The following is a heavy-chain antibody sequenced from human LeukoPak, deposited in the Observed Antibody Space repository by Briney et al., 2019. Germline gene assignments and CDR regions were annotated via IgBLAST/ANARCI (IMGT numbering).Heavy chain of an antibody. V-gene: IGHV1-8*01. Sequence: GASVKVSCKASGYTCTSYDTNWVRQATGQGLEWMGWMNPNSGNTGYAQKFQGRVTMTRNTSISTAYMELSNLRSEDTAVYYCARGPYGSGRYPMDVWGKGTTVTVSS. CDR1: GYTCTSYD. CDR2: MNPNSGNT. D-gene: IGHD3-10*01. CDR3: ARGPYGSGRYPMDV. J-gene: IGHJ6*03.